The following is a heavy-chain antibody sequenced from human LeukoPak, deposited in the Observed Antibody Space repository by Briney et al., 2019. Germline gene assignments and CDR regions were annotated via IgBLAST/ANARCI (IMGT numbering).Heavy chain of an antibody. J-gene: IGHJ4*02. Sequence: SVTVSCMASGDTFSSHALSWVRQAPGQGLHWMGRIIPILGITNYAQNFQGRVTITADKSTTTVFMELTSLRSEDTAVYYCAAGRYSSGWYSDSWGQGTLVTVSS. D-gene: IGHD6-25*01. CDR3: AAGRYSSGWYSDS. CDR2: IIPILGIT. V-gene: IGHV1-69*04. CDR1: GDTFSSHA.